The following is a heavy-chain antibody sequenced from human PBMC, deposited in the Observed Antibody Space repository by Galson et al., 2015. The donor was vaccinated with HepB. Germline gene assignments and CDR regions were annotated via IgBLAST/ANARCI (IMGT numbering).Heavy chain of an antibody. J-gene: IGHJ4*02. V-gene: IGHV4-34*01. CDR1: GGSFSGYY. Sequence: SETLSLTCAVYGGSFSGYYWSWIRQPPGKGLEWIGEINHSGSTNYNPSLKSRVTISVDTSKNQFSLKLSSVTAADTAVYYCARYASSTSCRQYPMWGSGRCSSSWYGYYFDYWGQGTLVTVSS. D-gene: IGHD6-13*01. CDR3: ARYASSTSCRQYPMWGSGRCSSSWYGYYFDY. CDR2: INHSGST.